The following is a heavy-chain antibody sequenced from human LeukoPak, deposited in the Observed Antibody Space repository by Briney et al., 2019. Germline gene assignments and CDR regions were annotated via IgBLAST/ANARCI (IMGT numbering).Heavy chain of an antibody. Sequence: PSETLSLTCTVSGGSISYDYWTWIRQPPGKGLEWIAYINYSEDINYNPSLKSRVTISVDTSKNQFSLKLSSVTAADTAVYYCARLHVLSGSPLHHHDRWGQGTLVTVSS. D-gene: IGHD6-13*01. J-gene: IGHJ5*02. V-gene: IGHV4-59*08. CDR3: ARLHVLSGSPLHHHDR. CDR2: INYSEDI. CDR1: GGSISYDY.